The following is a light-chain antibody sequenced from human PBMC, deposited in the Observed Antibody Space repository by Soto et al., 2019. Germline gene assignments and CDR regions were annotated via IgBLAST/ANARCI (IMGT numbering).Light chain of an antibody. J-gene: IGKJ1*01. CDR2: KAS. CDR3: QQYNSYSPWT. Sequence: DIHMTQSPSTLSASLGDRVTITCRASQSISSWLAWYQQKPGKAPKLLIYKASSLESGVPSRFSGSGSGTEFTLTISSLQPDDFATYYCQQYNSYSPWTFGQGTKVDIK. CDR1: QSISSW. V-gene: IGKV1-5*03.